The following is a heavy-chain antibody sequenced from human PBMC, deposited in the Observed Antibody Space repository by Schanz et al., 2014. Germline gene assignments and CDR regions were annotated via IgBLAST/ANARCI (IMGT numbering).Heavy chain of an antibody. Sequence: QLMQSGSEVRKPGASVKVSCKASGYIFGSHGMTWVRQAPGQGPELMGWINAHTGNTQYAQKFQGRVNMTRDTVTTTVHLELTRLRTDDTAIYYCARVHIATYHYNSPGAFDICGQGTRVTCSS. V-gene: IGHV1-18*01. J-gene: IGHJ3*02. CDR3: ARVHIATYHYNSPGAFDI. CDR1: GYIFGSHG. CDR2: INAHTGNT. D-gene: IGHD3-10*01.